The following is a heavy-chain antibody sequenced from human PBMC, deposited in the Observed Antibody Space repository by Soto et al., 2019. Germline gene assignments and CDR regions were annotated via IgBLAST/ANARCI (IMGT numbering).Heavy chain of an antibody. V-gene: IGHV3-66*01. J-gene: IGHJ3*02. Sequence: GGSLRLSCTASGFIVSDTYVNWVRQAPGKGLEWVSVISNRGDTHYTDSVRGRFSLSRDISDNTLHLQMNNLRVEDTAVYYCAREPRYCRGGSCSITGDAYEMWCQGTMVTVSS. CDR3: AREPRYCRGGSCSITGDAYEM. CDR2: ISNRGDT. CDR1: GFIVSDTY. D-gene: IGHD2-15*01.